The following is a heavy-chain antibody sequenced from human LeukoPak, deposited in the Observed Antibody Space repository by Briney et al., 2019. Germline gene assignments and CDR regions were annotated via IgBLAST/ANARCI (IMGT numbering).Heavy chain of an antibody. D-gene: IGHD6-13*01. CDR3: ARAGSSWPLDY. V-gene: IGHV4-34*01. CDR2: INHSGST. CDR1: GGSFSGYY. Sequence: SETLSLTCAVYGGSFSGYYWSWIRQPPGKGLEWIGEINHSGSTNYNPSLKSRVTISVDTSKNQFSLKLISVTAADTAVYYCARAGSSWPLDYWGQGTLVTVSS. J-gene: IGHJ4*02.